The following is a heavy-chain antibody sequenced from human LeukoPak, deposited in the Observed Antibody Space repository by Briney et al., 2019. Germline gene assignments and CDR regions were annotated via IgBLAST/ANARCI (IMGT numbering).Heavy chain of an antibody. J-gene: IGHJ4*02. V-gene: IGHV1-8*01. CDR2: MNPNSGNT. CDR1: VYTFTSYD. Sequence: GASVTVSCKPSVYTFTSYDINWVGQAAGQGREGMGWMNPNSGNTGYAQKFQGRVTMTRNTSISTAYMELSSLRSEDTAVYYCARGGPRDGYNLDYWGQGTLVTVSS. CDR3: ARGGPRDGYNLDY. D-gene: IGHD5-24*01.